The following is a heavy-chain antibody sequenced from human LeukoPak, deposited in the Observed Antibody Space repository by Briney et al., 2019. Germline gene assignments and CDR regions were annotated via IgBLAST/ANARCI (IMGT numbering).Heavy chain of an antibody. V-gene: IGHV4-59*01. CDR3: ARSDSSGYVDAFDI. J-gene: IGHJ3*02. D-gene: IGHD3-22*01. Sequence: SETLSLTCTVSGGSISGYYWSWIRQPPGKGLEWIGYIYYSGSTNYNPSLKSRVTISVDTSKNQFSLKLSSVTAADTAVYYCARSDSSGYVDAFDIWGQGTMVTVSS. CDR2: IYYSGST. CDR1: GGSISGYY.